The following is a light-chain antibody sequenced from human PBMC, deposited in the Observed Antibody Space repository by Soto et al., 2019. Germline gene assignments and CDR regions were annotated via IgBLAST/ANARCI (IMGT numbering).Light chain of an antibody. V-gene: IGKV3-20*01. Sequence: EIVMTQSPATLSLSPGESATLSCRASQSVSTYLAWYQQKPGQAPRLLIYDASNRVTGIPARFRGSGSGTDFTLTISRLEPEDFAVYYCQQYGSSGTFGQGTKVDIK. CDR2: DAS. CDR1: QSVSTY. J-gene: IGKJ1*01. CDR3: QQYGSSGT.